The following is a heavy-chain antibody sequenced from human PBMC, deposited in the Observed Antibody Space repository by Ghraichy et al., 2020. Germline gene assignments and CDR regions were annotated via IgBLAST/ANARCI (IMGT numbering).Heavy chain of an antibody. CDR2: ISSGGGIK. V-gene: IGHV3-48*03. Sequence: GGSLRLSCAASGFTFSTYEMNWVRQAPGKGLEWISYISSGGGIKYYADSVKGRFTISRDNAKNSLYLQMSSLRAEDTAVYYCAGYGGDYGPVAYWGQGTLVAVSS. CDR1: GFTFSTYE. D-gene: IGHD4-23*01. J-gene: IGHJ4*02. CDR3: AGYGGDYGPVAY.